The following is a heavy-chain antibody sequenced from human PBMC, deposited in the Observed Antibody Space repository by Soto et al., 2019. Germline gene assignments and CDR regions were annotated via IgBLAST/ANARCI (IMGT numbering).Heavy chain of an antibody. Sequence: PSETLSLTCAVSSDSMNSGGYYWSWIRQHPGKGLEWIGYIYSNGDTYYNPSLKRRVTISVDTSKNQFSLNLTSVTGADTAVYYCARRGGSSSGYYYYAFDVWGQGTKVTVS. J-gene: IGHJ6*02. V-gene: IGHV4-31*11. CDR3: ARRGGSSSGYYYYAFDV. D-gene: IGHD6-6*01. CDR2: IYSNGDT. CDR1: SDSMNSGGYY.